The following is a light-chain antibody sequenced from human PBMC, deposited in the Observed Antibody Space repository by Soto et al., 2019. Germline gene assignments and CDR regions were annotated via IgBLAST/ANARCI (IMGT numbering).Light chain of an antibody. CDR3: MQATQFPPNT. CDR2: KVS. Sequence: EIVMTQTPLSSPVTLGEPASISCRSSESLVHSDGNTYLSWLHQRPGQPPRLLIYKVSNRFSGVLERFSGSGSGTEFTLKISRVEAEDVGVYYCMQATQFPPNTFGQGTKLEIK. V-gene: IGKV2-24*01. J-gene: IGKJ2*01. CDR1: ESLVHSDGNTY.